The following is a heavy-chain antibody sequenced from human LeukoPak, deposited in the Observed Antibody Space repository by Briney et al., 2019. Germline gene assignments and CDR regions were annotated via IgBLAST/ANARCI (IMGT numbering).Heavy chain of an antibody. J-gene: IGHJ4*02. CDR3: ARDRRSSSANYFDY. D-gene: IGHD6-6*01. CDR1: GDSVSSNSAA. CDR2: TYYRSKWYN. Sequence: SQTLPLTCALSGDSVSSNSAAWNWLRQSPSRGLEWLGRTYYRSKWYNDYAVSVKSRITINPDTSKNQFSLQLNSVTPEDTAVYYCARDRRSSSANYFDYWGQGTLVTVSS. V-gene: IGHV6-1*01.